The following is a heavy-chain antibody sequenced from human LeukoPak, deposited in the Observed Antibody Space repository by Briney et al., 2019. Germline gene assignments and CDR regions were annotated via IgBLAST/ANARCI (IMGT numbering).Heavy chain of an antibody. Sequence: GGSLRLSCAASGFTFSSYGMHWVRQAPGKGLEWVAVISYDGSNKYYADSVKGRSTISRDNSKNTLYLQMNSLRAEDTAVYYCARSYYDNSGSFGFWGQGTLVTVSP. CDR2: ISYDGSNK. CDR3: ARSYYDNSGSFGF. D-gene: IGHD3-22*01. V-gene: IGHV3-30*03. CDR1: GFTFSSYG. J-gene: IGHJ4*02.